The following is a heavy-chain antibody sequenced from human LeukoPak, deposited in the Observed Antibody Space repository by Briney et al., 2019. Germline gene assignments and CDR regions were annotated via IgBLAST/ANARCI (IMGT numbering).Heavy chain of an antibody. D-gene: IGHD4-17*01. CDR1: GFTFSSSA. CDR3: ATYGDYTFSSNYFDY. J-gene: IGHJ4*02. Sequence: GGSLRLSCAASGFTFSSSAMSWVRQAPGKGLEWVSAISNNGGYTYYADSVQGRFTISRDNSKSTLCLQMNSLKAEDTAVYYCATYGDYTFSSNYFDYWGQGTLVTVSS. CDR2: ISNNGGYT. V-gene: IGHV3-23*01.